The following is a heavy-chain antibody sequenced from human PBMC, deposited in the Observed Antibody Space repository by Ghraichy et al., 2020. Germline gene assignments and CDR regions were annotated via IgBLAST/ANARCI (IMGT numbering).Heavy chain of an antibody. D-gene: IGHD6-19*01. CDR2: IKQDGSEK. V-gene: IGHV3-7*03. CDR3: ARDLGEAVAGTGWFDP. CDR1: GFTFSSYW. Sequence: GALRLSCAASGFTFSSYWMSWVRQAPGKGLEWVANIKQDGSEKYYVDSVKGRFTISRDNAKNSLYLQMNSLRAEDTAVYYCARDLGEAVAGTGWFDPWGQGTLVTVSS. J-gene: IGHJ5*02.